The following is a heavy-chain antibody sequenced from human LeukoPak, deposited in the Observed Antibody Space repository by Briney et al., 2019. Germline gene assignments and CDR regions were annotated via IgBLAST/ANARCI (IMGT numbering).Heavy chain of an antibody. V-gene: IGHV3-7*01. CDR3: ASNYYYDSRGY. J-gene: IGHJ4*02. D-gene: IGHD3-22*01. CDR1: GFTFSSYW. CDR2: IKQDGSEK. Sequence: PGGSLRLSCAASGFTFSSYWMNWVRQAPGKGLEWVANIKQDGSEKYYVDSVKGRFTIFRDNAKNSLYLQMNSLRAEDTAVYYCASNYYYDSRGYWGQGTLVTVSS.